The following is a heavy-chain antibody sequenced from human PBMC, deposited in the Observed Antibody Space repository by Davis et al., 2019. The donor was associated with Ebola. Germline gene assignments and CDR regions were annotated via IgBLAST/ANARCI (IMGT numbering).Heavy chain of an antibody. Sequence: ESLRLSCTVSGGSISSSIYYWGWIRQPPGKGLEWIGSIYYSGSTYYKSSLKSRVTISVDTSKNQFSLKLSSVTAADTAVYYCASGQQLVLWGGMDVWGQGTTVTVSS. CDR3: ASGQQLVLWGGMDV. CDR1: GGSISSSIYY. J-gene: IGHJ6*02. D-gene: IGHD6-13*01. CDR2: IYYSGST. V-gene: IGHV4-39*01.